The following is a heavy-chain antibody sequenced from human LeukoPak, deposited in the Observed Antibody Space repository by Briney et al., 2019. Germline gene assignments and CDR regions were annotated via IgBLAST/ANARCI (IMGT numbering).Heavy chain of an antibody. CDR1: GYNLIELS. CDR3: ATSVDGLVTIRTYFEL. CDR2: FDPEDSET. V-gene: IGHV1-24*01. J-gene: IGHJ4*02. Sequence: ASVKVSCKVSGYNLIELSMHRVRLAPGKGLEWMGGFDPEDSETVNAQKFQGRVTMTEDTSTDTAYMELSSLRSEDTAIYYCATSVDGLVTIRTYFELWGQGTPVTVSS. D-gene: IGHD3-3*01.